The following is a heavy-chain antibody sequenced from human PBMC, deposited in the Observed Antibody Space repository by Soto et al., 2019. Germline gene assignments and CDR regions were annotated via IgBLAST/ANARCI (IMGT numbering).Heavy chain of an antibody. D-gene: IGHD3-3*02. V-gene: IGHV1-46*01. J-gene: IGHJ6*02. CDR2: VNPNFGST. CDR1: GYMFTNYF. Sequence: QVQLVQSGAEVKPPGASVKISCTSSGYMFTNYFIHWVRLAPGQGLQWIGIVNPNFGSTGTAKKFQGRVTMSIATSPSTVSLEVSSLRLEDTGVYFCARGGSVVLVPDDVHVDQYGMDLWGQGTTVTVS. CDR3: ARGGSVVLVPDDVHVDQYGMDL.